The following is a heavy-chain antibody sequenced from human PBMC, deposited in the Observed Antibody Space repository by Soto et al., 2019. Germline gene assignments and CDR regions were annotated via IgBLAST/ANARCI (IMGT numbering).Heavy chain of an antibody. CDR3: ARANSGDDDEFDY. CDR1: GYTFTGYY. V-gene: IGHV1-2*02. Sequence: ASVKGSCKASGYTFTGYYMHWVRQAPGQGLEWMGWINPSSGGTNYAQQFQGRVTMTRDTSISSAYMELSGLRSDDTAVYFCARANSGDDDEFDYWGQGTPVTVSS. D-gene: IGHD5-12*01. J-gene: IGHJ4*02. CDR2: INPSSGGT.